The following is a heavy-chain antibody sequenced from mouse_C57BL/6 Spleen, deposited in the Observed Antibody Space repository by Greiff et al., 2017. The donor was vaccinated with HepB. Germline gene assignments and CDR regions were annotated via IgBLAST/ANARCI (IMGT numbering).Heavy chain of an antibody. Sequence: QVQLKQPGAELVMPGASVKLSCKASGYTFTSYWMHWVKQRPGQGLEWIGEIDPSDSYTNYNQKFKGKSTLTVDKSSSTAYMQLSSLTSEDSAVYYSARGNYGSSYRYFDVWGTGTTVTVSS. CDR3: ARGNYGSSYRYFDV. D-gene: IGHD1-1*01. V-gene: IGHV1-69*01. J-gene: IGHJ1*03. CDR2: IDPSDSYT. CDR1: GYTFTSYW.